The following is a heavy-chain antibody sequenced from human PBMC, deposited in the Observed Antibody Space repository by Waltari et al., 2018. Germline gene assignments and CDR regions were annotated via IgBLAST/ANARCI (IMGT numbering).Heavy chain of an antibody. CDR3: ATMGAGRAPDY. Sequence: EVQLVESGGGLVQPGGSLRVSGAASTFAFSSYWMAWFRQAPGKGLEWVATIRPDGGENFYVDSVKGRFSISRDNAKNSFYLQMNSLRVEDTAIFYCATMGAGRAPDYWGQGTLVTVSS. V-gene: IGHV3-7*03. J-gene: IGHJ4*02. D-gene: IGHD3-16*01. CDR1: TFAFSSYW. CDR2: IRPDGGEN.